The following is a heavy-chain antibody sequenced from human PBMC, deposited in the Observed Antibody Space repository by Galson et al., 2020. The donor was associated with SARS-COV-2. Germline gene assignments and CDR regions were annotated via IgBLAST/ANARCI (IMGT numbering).Heavy chain of an antibody. CDR2: ISSSSTYT. CDR3: ARARQDYSHRSGYWAYGMDV. V-gene: IGHV3-11*06. D-gene: IGHD3-22*01. J-gene: IGHJ6*02. Sequence: GGSLRLSCAASGFSFSDYYMSWIRQAPGKGLEWVSYISSSSTYTNDADSVKGRFTISRDNAKNSVYLQMNSLRAEDTAVYYCARARQDYSHRSGYWAYGMDVWGQGTTVTVSS. CDR1: GFSFSDYY.